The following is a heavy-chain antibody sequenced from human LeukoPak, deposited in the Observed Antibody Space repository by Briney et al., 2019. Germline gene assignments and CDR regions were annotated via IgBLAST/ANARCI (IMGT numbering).Heavy chain of an antibody. CDR2: ISDSSGYI. CDR3: AREHGVWELAYFDY. CDR1: GFTFNTYS. J-gene: IGHJ4*02. V-gene: IGHV3-21*01. Sequence: GGSLRLSCAASGFTFNTYSMNWVRQAPGKGLEWVSSISDSSGYIYYTDSVKGRFTISRDNAKNSLYLQMNSLRAEGTAVYYCAREHGVWELAYFDYWGQGTLVTVSS. D-gene: IGHD6-6*01.